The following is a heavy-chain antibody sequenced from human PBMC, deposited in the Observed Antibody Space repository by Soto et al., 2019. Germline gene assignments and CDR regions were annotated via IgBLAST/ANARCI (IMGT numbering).Heavy chain of an antibody. CDR2: INHSGST. D-gene: IGHD3-10*01. CDR1: GGSFSGYY. Sequence: SETLSLTCAVYGGSFSGYYWSWIRQPPGKGLEWIGEINHSGSTNYNPSLKSRVIISVDTSKNQFSLKLSSVTAADTAVYYCARDIVVRGVIIYNWFDPWGQGTLVTVSS. CDR3: ARDIVVRGVIIYNWFDP. V-gene: IGHV4-34*01. J-gene: IGHJ5*02.